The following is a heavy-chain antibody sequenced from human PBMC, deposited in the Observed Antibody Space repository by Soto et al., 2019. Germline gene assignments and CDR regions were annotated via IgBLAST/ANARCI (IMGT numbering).Heavy chain of an antibody. CDR2: ISGSGGSS. Sequence: AGCLRLCCASSGFTYSSHARSWVRQSPGKGLEWVCSISGSGGSSFYADSVKGRFTISRDNDKNTLYLQMNSLRAEDTAVYYCAKDYYDSTGYYPHWGQGTLVTVSS. V-gene: IGHV3-23*01. J-gene: IGHJ4*02. CDR3: AKDYYDSTGYYPH. D-gene: IGHD3-22*01. CDR1: GFTYSSHA.